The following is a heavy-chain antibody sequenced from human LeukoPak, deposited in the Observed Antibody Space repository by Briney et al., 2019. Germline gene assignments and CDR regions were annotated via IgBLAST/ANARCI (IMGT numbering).Heavy chain of an antibody. CDR3: AKVDRGDYSSSPVPYYNYYMNV. CDR2: ISSSSSLI. V-gene: IGHV3-21*01. J-gene: IGHJ6*03. Sequence: PGGSLRLSCAASGFTFSYYSMNWVRQAPGRGLEWVSCISSSSSLIFYSDFVRGRFTISRDNAKNLLYLHMNSLRVEDTALYYCAKVDRGDYSSSPVPYYNYYMNVWGKGTTVTVSS. D-gene: IGHD6-13*01. CDR1: GFTFSYYS.